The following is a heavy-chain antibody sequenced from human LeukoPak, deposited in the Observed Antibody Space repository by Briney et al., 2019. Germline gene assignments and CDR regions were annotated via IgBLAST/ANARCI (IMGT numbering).Heavy chain of an antibody. CDR3: ARGGGYSYGYVDY. CDR2: ISSSSSYI. CDR1: GFTFSSYS. D-gene: IGHD5-18*01. V-gene: IGHV3-21*01. Sequence: GGSLRLSCAASGFTFSSYSMNWVRQAPGKGLEWVSSISSSSSYIYYVDSVKGRFTISRDNAKNSLYLQMNSLRAEDTAVYYCARGGGYSYGYVDYGGQGPLVTVSS. J-gene: IGHJ4*02.